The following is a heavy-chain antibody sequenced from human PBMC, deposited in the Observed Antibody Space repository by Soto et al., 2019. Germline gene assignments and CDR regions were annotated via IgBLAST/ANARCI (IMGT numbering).Heavy chain of an antibody. CDR2: IYYNGST. Sequence: QVQLQESGPGLVKPSQTLSLTCTVSGDSISTGGYYWSWIRQYPGKGLEWIGHIYYNGSTYDNPSLKSRLTISVDTSKNQFSLKLSSVTAADTAVYYCARARRGISRGGVDSWGQGTLVTVSS. D-gene: IGHD3-3*02. V-gene: IGHV4-31*03. CDR1: GDSISTGGYY. CDR3: ARARRGISRGGVDS. J-gene: IGHJ4*02.